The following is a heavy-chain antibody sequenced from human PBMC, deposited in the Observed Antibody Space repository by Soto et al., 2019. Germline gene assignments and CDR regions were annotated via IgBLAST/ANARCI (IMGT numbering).Heavy chain of an antibody. V-gene: IGHV3-30*03. Sequence: LRLSCAASGFTFSNYGMHWVRQAPGKGLEWVAAISDDGVSKYYADSVQGRFTISRDNSESAVFLQMNSLRPDDTALYFCARAYYFGSGTSYTLYYWGQGTQVTVS. J-gene: IGHJ4*02. CDR1: GFTFSNYG. CDR2: ISDDGVSK. CDR3: ARAYYFGSGTSYTLYY. D-gene: IGHD3-10*01.